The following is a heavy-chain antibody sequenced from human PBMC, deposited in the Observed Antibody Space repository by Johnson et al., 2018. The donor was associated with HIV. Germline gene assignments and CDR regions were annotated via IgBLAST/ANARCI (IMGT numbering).Heavy chain of an antibody. Sequence: VQLVESGGALVQPGGSLRLSCAASGFTFSDYAMTWVRQAPGKGLEWVSVISADAKRTYYAASVEGRFTISRDNSKNTLSLNMNCLRAGDTAIYYGARDISVQGGSGSPCNAFGCWGQGTTVTVSS. CDR3: ARDISVQGGSGSPCNAFGC. D-gene: IGHD1-1*01. CDR2: ISADAKRT. V-gene: IGHV3-23*04. CDR1: GFTFSDYA. J-gene: IGHJ3*01.